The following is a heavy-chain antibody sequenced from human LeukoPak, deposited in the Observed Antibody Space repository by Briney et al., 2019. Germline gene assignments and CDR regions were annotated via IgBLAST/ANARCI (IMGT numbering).Heavy chain of an antibody. V-gene: IGHV3-53*01. D-gene: IGHD2-2*01. Sequence: GGSLRLSCAASGFTVSSNYMSWVRQAPGKGLERVSVIYSGGSTYYADSVKGRFTISRDNSKNTLYLQMNSLRAEDTAVYYCAKSSLYPSWAFDIWGQGTMVTVSS. CDR2: IYSGGST. CDR1: GFTVSSNY. CDR3: AKSSLYPSWAFDI. J-gene: IGHJ3*02.